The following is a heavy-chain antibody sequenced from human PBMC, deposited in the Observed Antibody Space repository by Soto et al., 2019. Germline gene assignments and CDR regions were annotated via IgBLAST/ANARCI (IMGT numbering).Heavy chain of an antibody. V-gene: IGHV4-31*03. Sequence: QVQLQESGPGLVEPSQTLSLTCSVSGDSISSGGYYWSWIRQHPGKGLECIGYIYYSGSHHYQYSPSLKSRVTISADTSKNQFSLKLSSMTAADTAVYYCARATPAAGTPYWGQGTLVTVSS. J-gene: IGHJ4*02. D-gene: IGHD6-13*01. CDR2: IYYSGSHHY. CDR1: GDSISSGGYY. CDR3: ARATPAAGTPY.